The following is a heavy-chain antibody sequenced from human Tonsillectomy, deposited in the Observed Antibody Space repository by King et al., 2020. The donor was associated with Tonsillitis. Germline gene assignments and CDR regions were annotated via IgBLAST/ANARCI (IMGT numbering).Heavy chain of an antibody. CDR3: ANLAIDSFDV. CDR1: GFTFSDYG. Sequence: VQLVESGGGVVQPGGSLRLSCAASGFTFSDYGMHWVRQAPGKGLACVASLSHDGSAKYYADSVKGRFTISRDNSKKKVYLQMNSLRAEDTATYYCANLAIDSFDVWGQGTKVIVSS. V-gene: IGHV3-33*05. CDR2: LSHDGSAK. J-gene: IGHJ3*01.